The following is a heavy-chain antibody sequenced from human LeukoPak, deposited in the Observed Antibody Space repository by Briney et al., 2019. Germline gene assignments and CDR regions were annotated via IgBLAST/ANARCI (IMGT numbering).Heavy chain of an antibody. CDR1: GFTFSSYG. D-gene: IGHD1-14*01. Sequence: GGSLRLSCAASGFTFSSYGMHWVRQAPGKGLEWVAFIRYDGSNKYYADSVKGRFTISRDNSKNTLYLQMNSLRAEDTAVSYLAKDRGTPGRPPPPRDVGGKGTTVTISS. V-gene: IGHV3-30*02. J-gene: IGHJ6*04. CDR3: AKDRGTPGRPPPPRDV. CDR2: IRYDGSNK.